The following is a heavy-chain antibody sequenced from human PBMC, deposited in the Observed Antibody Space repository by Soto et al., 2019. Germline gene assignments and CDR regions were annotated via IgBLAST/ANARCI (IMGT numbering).Heavy chain of an antibody. D-gene: IGHD3-16*01. Sequence: VQLVESGGGLFQPGGSLKLSCAASGFTFNNYWIHWVRQAQGKGLVWVSRIKYDATSTNYADSVKGRFSISRDNAKNTVYLQMSSLRGDDTAVYYCARGALGSYYFDYWGQGTLVTVSS. CDR3: ARGALGSYYFDY. CDR2: IKYDATST. J-gene: IGHJ4*02. V-gene: IGHV3-74*01. CDR1: GFTFNNYW.